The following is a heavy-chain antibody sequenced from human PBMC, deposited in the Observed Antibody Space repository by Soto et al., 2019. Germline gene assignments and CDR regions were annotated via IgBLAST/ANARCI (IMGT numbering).Heavy chain of an antibody. CDR1: GYTFITYG. J-gene: IGHJ6*02. Sequence: QVQLVQSGAEVKKPGASVKVSCKASGYTFITYGISWVRQAPGQGLEWMGWISSYNGNTNYAQKLQGRVTMTTDTSTPKAYIELRSLRSDDTAVYYCARDRPTSSIRARDYYYAMDVWGQGTTVTVSS. CDR3: ARDRPTSSIRARDYYYAMDV. CDR2: ISSYNGNT. V-gene: IGHV1-18*01. D-gene: IGHD6-6*01.